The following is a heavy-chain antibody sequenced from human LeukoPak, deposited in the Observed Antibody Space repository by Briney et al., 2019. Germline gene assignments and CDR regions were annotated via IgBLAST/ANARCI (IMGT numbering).Heavy chain of an antibody. CDR3: ARKYSSSWTLWFDP. D-gene: IGHD6-13*01. CDR1: GYTFTSYA. Sequence: GASVEVSCKASGYTFTSYAMHWVRQAPGQRLEWMGWINAGNGNTKYSQKFQGRVTITRDTSASTAYMELSSLRSEDTAVYYCARKYSSSWTLWFDPWGQGTLVTVSS. J-gene: IGHJ5*02. CDR2: INAGNGNT. V-gene: IGHV1-3*01.